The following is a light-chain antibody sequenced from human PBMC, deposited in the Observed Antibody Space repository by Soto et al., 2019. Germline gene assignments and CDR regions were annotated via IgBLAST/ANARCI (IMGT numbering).Light chain of an antibody. Sequence: QSALTQPASVSESPGQSITISCTGTSSDVGGYNYVSWYQQHPGKDPKLMIYGVSTRPSGVSNRFSGSKSGNTASLTISGLQAEDEADYYCSSYTSSIPPYVFGTGTKVTVL. V-gene: IGLV2-14*01. J-gene: IGLJ1*01. CDR3: SSYTSSIPPYV. CDR2: GVS. CDR1: SSDVGGYNY.